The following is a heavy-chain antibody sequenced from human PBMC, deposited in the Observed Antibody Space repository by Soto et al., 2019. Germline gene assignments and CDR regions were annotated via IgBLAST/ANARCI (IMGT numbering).Heavy chain of an antibody. CDR3: AKTSTPYYYDSSGFPSYFDY. CDR1: GFTFSSYA. Sequence: EVQLLESGGGLVQPGGSLRLSCAASGFTFSSYAMSWVRQAPGKGLEWVSAISGSGGSTYYADSVKGRFTISRDNSKNTLYLQMNSLRAEDTAVYYCAKTSTPYYYDSSGFPSYFDYWGQGTLVTVSS. CDR2: ISGSGGST. V-gene: IGHV3-23*01. D-gene: IGHD3-22*01. J-gene: IGHJ4*02.